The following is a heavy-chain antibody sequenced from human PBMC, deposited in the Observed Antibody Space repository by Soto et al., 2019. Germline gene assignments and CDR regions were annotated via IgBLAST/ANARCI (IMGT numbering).Heavy chain of an antibody. CDR3: AKDQREIVATIVFYYYMDV. V-gene: IGHV3-30*18. J-gene: IGHJ6*03. CDR1: GFTFSSYG. CDR2: ISYDGSNK. Sequence: QVQLVESGGGVVQPGRSLRLSCAASGFTFSSYGMHWVRQAPGKGLEWVAVISYDGSNKYYADSVKGRFTISRDNSKNTLYLQMNSLRAEDTAVYYCAKDQREIVATIVFYYYMDVWGKGTTVTVSS. D-gene: IGHD5-12*01.